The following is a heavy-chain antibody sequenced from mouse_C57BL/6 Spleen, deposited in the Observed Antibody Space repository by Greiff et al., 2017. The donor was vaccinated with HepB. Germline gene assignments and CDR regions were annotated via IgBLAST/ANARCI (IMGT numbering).Heavy chain of an antibody. CDR3: AREYYYGSPDY. Sequence: VQLKESGPGLVKPSQSLSLTCSVTGYSITSGYYWNWIRQLPGNKLEWMGYISYDGSNNYNPSLKNRISITSDTSKNQFFLKLNSVTTEDTATYYCAREYYYGSPDYWGQGTTLTVSS. V-gene: IGHV3-6*01. CDR2: ISYDGSN. D-gene: IGHD1-1*01. J-gene: IGHJ2*01. CDR1: GYSITSGYY.